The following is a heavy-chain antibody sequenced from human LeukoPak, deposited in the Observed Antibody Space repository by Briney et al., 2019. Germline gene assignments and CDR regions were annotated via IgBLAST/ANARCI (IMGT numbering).Heavy chain of an antibody. D-gene: IGHD5-12*01. Sequence: PGGSLRLSCAASGFTFSSSAMTWVRQSPRKGLEWVSTISAGGGSTFFADSVKGRFTISRDNSKNTLYLHMNSLRAEDTAVYYCAANLGRVATMKFLDYWGQGTLVTVSS. CDR2: ISAGGGST. CDR1: GFTFSSSA. CDR3: AANLGRVATMKFLDY. V-gene: IGHV3-23*01. J-gene: IGHJ4*02.